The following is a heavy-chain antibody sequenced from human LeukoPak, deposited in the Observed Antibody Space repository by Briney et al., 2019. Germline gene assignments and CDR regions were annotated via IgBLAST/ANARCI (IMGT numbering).Heavy chain of an antibody. CDR3: AREGYTANDAFDI. V-gene: IGHV3-23*01. D-gene: IGHD2-2*02. CDR1: GFTFSSYA. J-gene: IGHJ3*02. CDR2: ISGSGGST. Sequence: GGSLRLSCAASGFTFSSYAMSWVRQAPGKGLKWVSGISGSGGSTYYADSVKGRFTISRDNSKNTLYLQMNSLRGEDTSVYYCAREGYTANDAFDIWGQGTMVTVSS.